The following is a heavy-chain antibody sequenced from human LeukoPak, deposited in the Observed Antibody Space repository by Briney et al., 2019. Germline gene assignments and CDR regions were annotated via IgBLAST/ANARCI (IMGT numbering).Heavy chain of an antibody. D-gene: IGHD5/OR15-5a*01. CDR1: GFTFSSYG. V-gene: IGHV3-30*18. Sequence: GRSLRLSCAASGFTFSSYGMHWVRQAPGKGLEWVAVISYDGNNKYYADSVKGRFTISRDNSKNTLYLQMNSLRAEDTAVYYCAKGSSLGDYWGQGTLVTVSS. CDR3: AKGSSLGDY. J-gene: IGHJ4*02. CDR2: ISYDGNNK.